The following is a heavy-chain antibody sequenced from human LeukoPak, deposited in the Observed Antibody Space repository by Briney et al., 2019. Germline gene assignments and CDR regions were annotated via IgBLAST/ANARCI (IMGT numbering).Heavy chain of an antibody. CDR2: IYYSGST. J-gene: IGHJ4*02. V-gene: IGHV4-30-4*01. CDR3: AREGEDAVDY. D-gene: IGHD3-16*01. CDR1: GGSINSGDYY. Sequence: SETLSLTCTVSGGSINSGDYYWSWIRQPPGQGLEWIGYIYYSGSTYYTPSLKSRVTISVDTSKNQFSLKLSSVTAANTAVYYCAREGEDAVDYWGQGTLVTVPS.